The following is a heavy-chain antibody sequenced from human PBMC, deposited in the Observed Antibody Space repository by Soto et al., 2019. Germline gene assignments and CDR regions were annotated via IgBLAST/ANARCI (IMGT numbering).Heavy chain of an antibody. Sequence: SVKVSCRASGFTFSNSAVQWVRQPRGQRLEWMGWIVVGSGHPNLAQKFQDRVTLTRDMSTGTAYMELSSLRSEDTAVYYCAADVIAVAGDFDYWGQGTQVTVSS. J-gene: IGHJ4*02. CDR3: AADVIAVAGDFDY. CDR2: IVVGSGHP. D-gene: IGHD6-19*01. CDR1: GFTFSNSA. V-gene: IGHV1-58*01.